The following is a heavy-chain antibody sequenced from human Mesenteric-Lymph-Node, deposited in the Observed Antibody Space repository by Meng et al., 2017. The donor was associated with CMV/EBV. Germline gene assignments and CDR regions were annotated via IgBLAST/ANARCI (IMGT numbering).Heavy chain of an antibody. CDR1: GFLFSSYA. V-gene: IGHV3-30*04. Sequence: GESLKISCAASGFLFSSYAINWVRQAPGKGLEWVAIISYDGRREYYIDSVKGRFTISRDNSKNTVYLQMNSLRAEDTAIYYCARDLSGYTSGWLSYFDHWGQGDLVTVSS. D-gene: IGHD6-19*01. CDR3: ARDLSGYTSGWLSYFDH. J-gene: IGHJ4*01. CDR2: ISYDGRRE.